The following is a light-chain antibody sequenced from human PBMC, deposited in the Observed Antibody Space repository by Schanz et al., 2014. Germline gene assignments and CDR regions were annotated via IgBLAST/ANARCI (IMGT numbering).Light chain of an antibody. V-gene: IGLV1-51*01. CDR2: DNN. CDR3: GTWDIGLSAWV. CDR1: TSNIGSNY. J-gene: IGLJ3*02. Sequence: QSVLTQPPSVSAAPGQKVTISCSGSTSNIGSNYVSWYQQLPGTAPKLLIFDNNQRPSGIPDRFSASKSGASATLGITGLQTGDEADYFCGTWDIGLSAWVFGGRTKLTVL.